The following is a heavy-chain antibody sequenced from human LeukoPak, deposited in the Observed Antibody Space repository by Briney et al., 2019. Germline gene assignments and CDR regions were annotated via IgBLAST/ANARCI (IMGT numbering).Heavy chain of an antibody. V-gene: IGHV3-11*01. CDR2: ISSSGTTI. CDR1: GFTFSDYY. Sequence: PGGSLRLSCAASGFTFSDYYMSWVRQAPGKGLEWDSYISSSGTTIYYADSVKGRFTISRDNAKNSLYLQMNSLRAEDTAVYYCARDLTGYCSGGSCYSWDYWGQGTLVTVSS. CDR3: ARDLTGYCSGGSCYSWDY. D-gene: IGHD2-15*01. J-gene: IGHJ4*02.